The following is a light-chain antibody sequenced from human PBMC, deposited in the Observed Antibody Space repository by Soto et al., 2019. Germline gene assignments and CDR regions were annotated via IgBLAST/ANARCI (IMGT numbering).Light chain of an antibody. CDR3: QQYGSSPRT. Sequence: EIVLTQSPGTLSLSPGERVTLSCRASQTVSSSYLAWYQQKTGQAPRLLIHGASSRATGIPDRFSGSGSGTDFNLTISRLEPEDLAVYYCQQYGSSPRTFGQGTKVEIK. J-gene: IGKJ1*01. V-gene: IGKV3-20*01. CDR1: QTVSSSY. CDR2: GAS.